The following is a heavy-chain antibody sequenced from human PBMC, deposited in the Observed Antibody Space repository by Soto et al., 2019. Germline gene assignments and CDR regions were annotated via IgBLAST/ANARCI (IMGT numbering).Heavy chain of an antibody. CDR1: GFTFSNYT. CDR2: IGSGGGTI. Sequence: PGGSMRLSCAASGFTFSNYTMHWVRQAPGKGLEWVSYIGSGGGTIYYADSVKGRFTVSRDNSKNTLYLQMNSLRAEDTAVYYCAKAGVGLVPWGNGTRVTVCS. V-gene: IGHV3-48*01. J-gene: IGHJ5*02. D-gene: IGHD2-15*01. CDR3: AKAGVGLVP.